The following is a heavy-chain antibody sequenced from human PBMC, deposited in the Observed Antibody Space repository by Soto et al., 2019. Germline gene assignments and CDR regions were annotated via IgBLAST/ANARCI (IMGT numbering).Heavy chain of an antibody. D-gene: IGHD3-10*01. CDR3: AKAPRYGSGSYYQGRNWFDP. Sequence: GGSLRLSCAGSGFTFGDSYMSWIRQAPGKGLEWLSYISPGSRYPAYADSVKGRFTISRDNAKRSLYLQMNSLRAEDTAVYYCAKAPRYGSGSYYQGRNWFDPWGQGTLVTAPQ. CDR1: GFTFGDSY. CDR2: ISPGSRYP. J-gene: IGHJ5*02. V-gene: IGHV3-11*05.